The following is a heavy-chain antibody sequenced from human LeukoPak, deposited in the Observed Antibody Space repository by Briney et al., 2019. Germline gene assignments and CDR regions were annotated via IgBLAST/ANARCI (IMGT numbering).Heavy chain of an antibody. J-gene: IGHJ6*02. Sequence: GGSLRLSCAASGFTFSSYSMNWVRQAPGKGLEWVSSISTNNDYIYYADSVRGRLTISRDNAKNSLYLQMNSLRAEDTAVYYCTKDQLLNVWGQGTTVTVSS. CDR3: TKDQLLNV. D-gene: IGHD2-2*01. CDR2: ISTNNDYI. CDR1: GFTFSSYS. V-gene: IGHV3-21*01.